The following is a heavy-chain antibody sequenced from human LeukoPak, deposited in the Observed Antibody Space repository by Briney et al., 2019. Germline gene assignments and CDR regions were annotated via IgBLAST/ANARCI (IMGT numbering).Heavy chain of an antibody. D-gene: IGHD1-26*01. V-gene: IGHV3-7*03. CDR3: ARVGATVNYFDY. CDR1: GLTFSRSW. J-gene: IGHJ4*02. CDR2: IKEDGSQK. Sequence: PGGSLRLSCAVSGLTFSRSWMHWVRQAPGKGLEWVAAIKEDGSQKDYVGSVRGRFTISRDNAKKSLYLQMNSLRAEDTALYYCARVGATVNYFDYWGQGTLVTVSS.